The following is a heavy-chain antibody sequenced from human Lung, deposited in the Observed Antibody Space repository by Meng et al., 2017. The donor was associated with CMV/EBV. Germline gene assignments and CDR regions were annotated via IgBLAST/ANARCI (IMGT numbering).Heavy chain of an antibody. V-gene: IGHV1-69*05. J-gene: IGHJ4*02. CDR1: GTVSSYA. CDR3: ASSYYYDSSGYVYLDY. D-gene: IGHD3-22*01. CDR2: IIPFFGAA. Sequence: GTVSSYAISWVRQAPGQGLEWMGGIIPFFGAANYAQKFQGRVTITTDEFTTTAYMELSSLRSEDTAVYYCASSYYYDSSGYVYLDYWGQGTLVTVSS.